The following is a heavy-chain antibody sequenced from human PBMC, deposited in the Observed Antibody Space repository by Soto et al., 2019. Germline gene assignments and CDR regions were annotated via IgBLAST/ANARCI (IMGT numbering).Heavy chain of an antibody. D-gene: IGHD2-2*01. CDR3: AREYCSSTNCLNWFDP. Sequence: PGGSLRLSCAASGFTFSSYSMNCVRQAPGKGLEWVSYISSSTIYYADSVKGRFTISRDNAKNSLYLQMNSLRAEDTAVYYCAREYCSSTNCLNWFDPWGQGTLVTVSS. CDR1: GFTFSSYS. CDR2: ISSSTI. V-gene: IGHV3-48*01. J-gene: IGHJ5*02.